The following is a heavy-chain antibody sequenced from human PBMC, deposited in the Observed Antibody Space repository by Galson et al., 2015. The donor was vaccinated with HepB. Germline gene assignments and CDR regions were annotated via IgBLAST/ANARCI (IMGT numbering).Heavy chain of an antibody. CDR2: INSGDNIV. Sequence: SLRLSCAASGFTFSDYYMSWIRQAPGKGLEWVSYINSGDNIVFYADSVKGRFTISRDNAKNSLYLQMNSLRAEDTAVYFCARDAPAYDTTGYYYGIDYWGQGTLVTVSS. D-gene: IGHD3-22*01. J-gene: IGHJ4*02. V-gene: IGHV3-11*01. CDR3: ARDAPAYDTTGYYYGIDY. CDR1: GFTFSDYY.